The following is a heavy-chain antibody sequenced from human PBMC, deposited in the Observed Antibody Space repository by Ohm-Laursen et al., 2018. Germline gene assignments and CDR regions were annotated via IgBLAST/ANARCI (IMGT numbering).Heavy chain of an antibody. CDR1: GFTVSSNY. V-gene: IGHV3-53*01. D-gene: IGHD2-15*01. CDR2: IYSSGYA. CDR3: ARASTGGTCYSH. J-gene: IGHJ4*02. Sequence: GSLRLSCTASGFTVSSNYMSWVRQAPGKGLEWVSVIYSSGYASYADSVKGRFTISRDNSKNILYLQMNSLRVEDTAMYYCARASTGGTCYSHWGQGTLVTVSS.